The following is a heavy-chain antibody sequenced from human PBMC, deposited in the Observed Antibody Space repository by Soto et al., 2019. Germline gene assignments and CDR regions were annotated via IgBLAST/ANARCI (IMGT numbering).Heavy chain of an antibody. D-gene: IGHD3-10*01. Sequence: EVQLLESGGGLVQPGGSLRLSCAASGFTFINYAMNWVRQAPGKGLQWVATITGGGDATFYTDSVKGRFTISRDFSSNTAGLQMHSLGVDDTAVYYCARKVLGSTTRPDYWYFDLWGRGTLVTVSS. CDR2: ITGGGDAT. V-gene: IGHV3-23*01. J-gene: IGHJ2*01. CDR1: GFTFINYA. CDR3: ARKVLGSTTRPDYWYFDL.